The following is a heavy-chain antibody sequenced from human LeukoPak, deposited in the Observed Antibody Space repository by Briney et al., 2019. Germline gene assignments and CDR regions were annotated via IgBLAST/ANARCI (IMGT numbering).Heavy chain of an antibody. J-gene: IGHJ4*02. CDR2: IRHDGNNK. CDR3: ARDVGYYYDSSGYPNFDY. D-gene: IGHD3-22*01. Sequence: PGGSLRLSCAASGFIFSNYGMHWVRQVPGKGLEWVACIRHDGNNKWYADSVKGRFTISRDNAKNSLYLQMNSLRAEDTAVYYCARDVGYYYDSSGYPNFDYWGQGTLVTVSS. CDR1: GFIFSNYG. V-gene: IGHV3-30*02.